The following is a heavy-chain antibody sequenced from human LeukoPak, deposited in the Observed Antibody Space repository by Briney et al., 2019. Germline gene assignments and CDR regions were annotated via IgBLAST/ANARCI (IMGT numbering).Heavy chain of an antibody. CDR2: ISSSSSYI. CDR3: AREGYCSGGSCYSGGHYYGMDV. J-gene: IGHJ6*02. CDR1: GFTFSSYS. D-gene: IGHD2-15*01. Sequence: GGSLRLSCAASGFTFSSYSMNWVRQAPGKGLEWVSSISSSSSYIYYADSVKGRFTISRDNAKNSLYLQMNSLRAEDAAVYYCAREGYCSGGSCYSGGHYYGMDVWGQGTTVTVSS. V-gene: IGHV3-21*01.